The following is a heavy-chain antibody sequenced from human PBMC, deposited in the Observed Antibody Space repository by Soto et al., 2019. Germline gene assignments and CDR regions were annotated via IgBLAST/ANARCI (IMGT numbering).Heavy chain of an antibody. V-gene: IGHV3-23*01. J-gene: IGHJ6*02. CDR2: ISGSGGST. CDR1: GFTFSSYA. D-gene: IGHD5-18*01. Sequence: EVPLLESGGGLVQPGGSLRLSCAASGFTFSSYAMSWVRQAPGKGLEWVSAISGSGGSTYYADSVKGRFTISRDNSKNTLYLQMNSLRAEDTAVYYCAKSIQLWDYGMDVWGQGTTVTVSS. CDR3: AKSIQLWDYGMDV.